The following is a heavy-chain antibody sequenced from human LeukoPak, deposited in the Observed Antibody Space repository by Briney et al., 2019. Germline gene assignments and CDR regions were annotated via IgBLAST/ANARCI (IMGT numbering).Heavy chain of an antibody. V-gene: IGHV3-33*01. Sequence: GRSLRLSCTASGFTFSRYGVHWVRQAPGKGLEWVAVIWYDASNEYYADSVEGRFTLSRDNSKNTLYLHMNSLRADDTGVYYCARDRIDSGSYFLDYWGQGTLVTVSS. D-gene: IGHD1-26*01. CDR1: GFTFSRYG. J-gene: IGHJ4*02. CDR3: ARDRIDSGSYFLDY. CDR2: IWYDASNE.